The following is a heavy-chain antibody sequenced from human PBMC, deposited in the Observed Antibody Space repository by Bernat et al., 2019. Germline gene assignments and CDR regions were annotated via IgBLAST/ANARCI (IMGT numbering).Heavy chain of an antibody. J-gene: IGHJ4*02. CDR1: GFTFSSYW. D-gene: IGHD3-22*01. CDR2: INSDGSST. V-gene: IGHV3-74*01. CDR3: ARDRYYDSSGYHTAVDY. Sequence: VQLVESGGGLVQPGGSLRLSCAASGFTFSSYWMHWVRQAPGKGLVWVSRINSDGSSTSYADSVKGRFTISRDNAKNTLYLQMNSLRAEDTAVYYCARDRYYDSSGYHTAVDYWGQGTLVTVSS.